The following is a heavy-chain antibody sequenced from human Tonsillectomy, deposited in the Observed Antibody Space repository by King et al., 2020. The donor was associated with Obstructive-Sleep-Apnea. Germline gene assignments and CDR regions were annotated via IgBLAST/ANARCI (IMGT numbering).Heavy chain of an antibody. J-gene: IGHJ4*02. CDR2: IRYDGSNK. CDR1: GFTFSSYG. Sequence: VQLVESGGGVVQPGGSLRLSCAASGFTFSSYGRHWVRQAPGKGLEWVAFIRYDGSNKYYADSVKGRFTISRDNSKNTLYLQMNSLRAEDTAVYYCAKGPYYDILTGYDYWGQGTLVTVSS. V-gene: IGHV3-30*02. CDR3: AKGPYYDILTGYDY. D-gene: IGHD3-9*01.